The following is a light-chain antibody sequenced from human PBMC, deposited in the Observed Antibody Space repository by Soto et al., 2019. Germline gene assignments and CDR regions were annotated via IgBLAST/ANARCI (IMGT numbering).Light chain of an antibody. J-gene: IGKJ1*01. V-gene: IGKV3-20*01. CDR3: QQYGGSPKT. CDR2: GAS. CDR1: QSGSTSY. Sequence: EIVLTQSPDTLSLSPGERATLSCRASQSGSTSYLAWYPQKPGQAPRLLISGASSRATGIPDRFSGSGSGTDFTLTISRLEPEDFALYYCQQYGGSPKTFGQGTKVEIK.